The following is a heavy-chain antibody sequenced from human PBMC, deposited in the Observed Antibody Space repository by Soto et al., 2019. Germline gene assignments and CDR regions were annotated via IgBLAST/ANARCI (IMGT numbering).Heavy chain of an antibody. CDR2: IYYSGST. CDR1: GGSISSSSYY. D-gene: IGHD3-16*01. J-gene: IGHJ6*02. V-gene: IGHV4-39*01. CDR3: ASTASGGDYYYYYGMDV. Sequence: PSETLSLTCTVSGGSISSSSYYWGWIRQPPGKGLEWIGSIYYSGSTYYNPSLKSRVTISVDTSKNQFSLKLSSVTAADTAVYYCASTASGGDYYYYYGMDVWGQGTTVTVSS.